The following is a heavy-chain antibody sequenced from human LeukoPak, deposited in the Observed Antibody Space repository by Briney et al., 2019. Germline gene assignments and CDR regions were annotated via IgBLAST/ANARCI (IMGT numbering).Heavy chain of an antibody. J-gene: IGHJ5*02. CDR2: IYYSGST. CDR3: ARDRGAVAGTGNWFDP. D-gene: IGHD6-19*01. CDR1: GGSISSYY. Sequence: SETLSLTCTVSGGSISSYYWSWIRQPPGKGLEWIGYIYYSGSTNYNPSLKSRVTISVDTSKNQFSLKLSSVTAADTAVYYCARDRGAVAGTGNWFDPWGQGTLVTVSS. V-gene: IGHV4-59*01.